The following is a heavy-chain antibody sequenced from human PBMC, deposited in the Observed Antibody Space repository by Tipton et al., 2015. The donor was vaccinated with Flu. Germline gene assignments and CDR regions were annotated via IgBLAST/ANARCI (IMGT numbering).Heavy chain of an antibody. V-gene: IGHV3-49*04. CDR2: IRPKVYGGTT. Sequence: QLVQSGGGLQQPGRPLRLSCTGSGFTFGDYAVNWVRQAPGKGLEWIGFIRPKVYGGTTEYAASVKGRFTISGDDSQNIAYLEMNGLRIEDTAVYYCSRGGGNRYYYGMDVWGQGTTVTVSS. CDR3: SRGGGNRYYYGMDV. CDR1: GFTFGDYA. D-gene: IGHD4-23*01. J-gene: IGHJ6*02.